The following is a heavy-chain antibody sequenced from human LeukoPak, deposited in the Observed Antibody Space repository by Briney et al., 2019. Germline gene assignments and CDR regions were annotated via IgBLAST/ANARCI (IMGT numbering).Heavy chain of an antibody. Sequence: MSSETLSLTCTVSGGSTSSYYWSWIRQPPGMGLEWIGYIYYSGTTNYHPSLKSRVTISVDTSKNQFSLKRSYVTAAGTAVYYWARKATIFGVVTNFDYWGQGTLVTVSS. V-gene: IGHV4-59*01. D-gene: IGHD3-3*01. CDR3: ARKATIFGVVTNFDY. J-gene: IGHJ4*02. CDR1: GGSTSSYY. CDR2: IYYSGTT.